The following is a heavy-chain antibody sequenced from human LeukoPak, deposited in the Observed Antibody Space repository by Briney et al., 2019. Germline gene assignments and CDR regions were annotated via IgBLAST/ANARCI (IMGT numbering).Heavy chain of an antibody. CDR3: AREDRYGANYYLDY. J-gene: IGHJ4*02. CDR2: ITYDGNNK. D-gene: IGHD4/OR15-4a*01. V-gene: IGHV3-30*04. CDR1: GFNFKTYA. Sequence: GRSLRLSCAASGFNFKTYAMHWVRQAPGKGLEWLAVITYDGNNKYYADSVKGRVTLSRDNPKKTLYLQMDNLIGEDTAVYYCAREDRYGANYYLDYWGQGTLVTVSS.